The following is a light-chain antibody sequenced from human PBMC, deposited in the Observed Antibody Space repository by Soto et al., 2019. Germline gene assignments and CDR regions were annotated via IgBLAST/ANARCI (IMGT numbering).Light chain of an antibody. J-gene: IGKJ2*01. Sequence: EMVLRQTRGTVSLAAMKRLAHCCGASQSVPHNNLAWFQQKPGQAPRLLIHAASTRAVGIPVRFSGGGSGPDFTLAISRLAPEDFAVYYCHQYGNGAYTFGQGTK. CDR2: AAS. V-gene: IGKV3-20*01. CDR3: HQYGNGAYT. CDR1: QSVPHNN.